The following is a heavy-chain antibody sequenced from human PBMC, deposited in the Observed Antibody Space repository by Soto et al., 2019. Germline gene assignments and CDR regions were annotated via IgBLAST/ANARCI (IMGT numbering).Heavy chain of an antibody. CDR2: TYYRSKWYN. J-gene: IGHJ6*02. V-gene: IGHV6-1*01. CDR1: GDSVSSNSAA. D-gene: IGHD3-16*02. CDR3: ARNQRGSYDYVWGSYRTYYYYGMDV. Sequence: SQTLSLTCAISGDSVSSNSAAWNWIRQSPSRGLEWLGRTYYRSKWYNDYAVSVKSRITINPDTSKNQFSLQLNSVTPEDTAVYYCARNQRGSYDYVWGSYRTYYYYGMDVWGQGTTVTV.